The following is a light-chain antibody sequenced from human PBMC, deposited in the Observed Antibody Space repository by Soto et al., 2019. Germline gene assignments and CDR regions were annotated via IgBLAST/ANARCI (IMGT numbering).Light chain of an antibody. Sequence: DIQMTQSPSTLSASVGDRVTITCWANQSISGWLAWYQQKPGKAPKLLIYKASSLESGVPSRFSGSGSGTEFTLTISSLQPDDFATYYCQQYNSYTVTFGQGTKLENK. CDR3: QQYNSYTVT. CDR2: KAS. CDR1: QSISGW. V-gene: IGKV1-5*03. J-gene: IGKJ2*01.